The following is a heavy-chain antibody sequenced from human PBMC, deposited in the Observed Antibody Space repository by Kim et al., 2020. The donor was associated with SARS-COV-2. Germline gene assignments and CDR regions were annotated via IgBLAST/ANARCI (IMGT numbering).Heavy chain of an antibody. Sequence: GGSLRLSCAASGFTFSSYAMSWVRQAPGKGLEWVSAIVASGGSTYYADSVKGRFIGYRYNALDTQIVGGLPVRVEDTAVYYCEKDDGYGGNLFDYWGQGT. V-gene: IGHV3-23*01. J-gene: IGHJ4*02. CDR2: IVASGGST. CDR3: EKDDGYGGNLFDY. D-gene: IGHD4-17*01. CDR1: GFTFSSYA.